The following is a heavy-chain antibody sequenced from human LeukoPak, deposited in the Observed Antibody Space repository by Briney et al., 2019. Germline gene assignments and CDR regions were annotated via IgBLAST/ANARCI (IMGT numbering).Heavy chain of an antibody. D-gene: IGHD6-19*01. V-gene: IGHV3-7*01. CDR2: IKQDGNEK. J-gene: IGHJ4*02. Sequence: SGGSLKLSCAASGFTFSSYWMSWVRQAPGKGLEWVANIKQDGNEKYYVDSVKGRFTISRDNAKNSLYLQMNSLRAEDTAVYYCARTGGSSGWYSPALLKHYFDYWGQGTLVTVSS. CDR1: GFTFSSYW. CDR3: ARTGGSSGWYSPALLKHYFDY.